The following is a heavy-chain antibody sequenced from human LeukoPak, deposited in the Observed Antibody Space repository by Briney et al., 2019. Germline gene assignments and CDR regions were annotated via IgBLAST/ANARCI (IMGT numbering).Heavy chain of an antibody. CDR2: INHSGST. CDR3: ARGNGELLGYYYYYYMDV. J-gene: IGHJ6*03. V-gene: IGHV4-34*01. CDR1: GGSFSGYY. D-gene: IGHD1-26*01. Sequence: SETLSLTCAVYGGSFSGYYWGWIRQPPGKGLEWIGEINHSGSTNYNPSLKSRVTISVDTSKNQFSLKLSSVTAADTAVYYCARGNGELLGYYYYYYMDVWGKGTTVTVSS.